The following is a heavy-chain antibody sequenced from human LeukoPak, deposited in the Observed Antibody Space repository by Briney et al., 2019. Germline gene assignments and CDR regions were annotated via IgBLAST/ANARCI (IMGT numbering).Heavy chain of an antibody. J-gene: IGHJ4*02. Sequence: GESLKISCQGSGYSFINYWINWVRQMPGRGLEWMGRIDPSDSYTNYSPSFQGHVTISADKSITTVYLQWSSLKASDTAMYYCARTIYDDNGQKRFDYWGQGTLVTVSS. D-gene: IGHD5/OR15-5a*01. CDR3: ARTIYDDNGQKRFDY. CDR2: IDPSDSYT. V-gene: IGHV5-10-1*01. CDR1: GYSFINYW.